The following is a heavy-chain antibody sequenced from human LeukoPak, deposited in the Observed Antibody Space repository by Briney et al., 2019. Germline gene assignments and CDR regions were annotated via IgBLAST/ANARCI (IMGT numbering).Heavy chain of an antibody. J-gene: IGHJ4*02. Sequence: SETLSFTCTVSGGSISSSSYYWGWIRQPPGKGLEWIGSIYYSGSTYYNPSLKSRVTISVDTSKNQFSLKLSSVTAADTAVYYCATLSLIAAAGTWGQGTLVTVSS. V-gene: IGHV4-39*01. D-gene: IGHD6-13*01. CDR3: ATLSLIAAAGT. CDR2: IYYSGST. CDR1: GGSISSSSYY.